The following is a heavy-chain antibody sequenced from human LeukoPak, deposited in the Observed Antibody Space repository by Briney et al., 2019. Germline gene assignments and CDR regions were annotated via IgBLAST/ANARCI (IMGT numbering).Heavy chain of an antibody. CDR1: GSTFSSYG. D-gene: IGHD6-6*01. J-gene: IGHJ4*02. V-gene: IGHV3-33*01. CDR3: ARDIAVSSSLDY. Sequence: GGSLRLSCAASGSTFSSYGMHWVRQAPGKGLEWVAVIWYDGSNKYYADSVKGRFTISRDNSKNTLYLQMNSLRAEDTAVYYCARDIAVSSSLDYWGQGTLVTVSS. CDR2: IWYDGSNK.